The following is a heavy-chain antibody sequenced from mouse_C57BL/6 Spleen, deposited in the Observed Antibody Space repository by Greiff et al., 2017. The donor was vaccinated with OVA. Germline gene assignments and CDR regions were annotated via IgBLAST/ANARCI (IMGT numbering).Heavy chain of an antibody. CDR1: GFTFSSYA. Sequence: DVKLVESGGGLVKPGGSLKLSCAASGFTFSSYAMSWVRQTPEKRLEWVATISDGGSYTNYPDNVKGRFTISRDNAKNNLYLQMSHLKSEDTAMYYCARDDYDYFDYWGQGTTLTVSS. V-gene: IGHV5-4*01. CDR3: ARDDYDYFDY. J-gene: IGHJ2*01. CDR2: ISDGGSYT. D-gene: IGHD2-4*01.